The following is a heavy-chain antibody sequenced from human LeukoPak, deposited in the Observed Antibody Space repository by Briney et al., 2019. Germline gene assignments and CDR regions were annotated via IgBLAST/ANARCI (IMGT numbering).Heavy chain of an antibody. V-gene: IGHV3-7*01. CDR2: IKQDGSEK. CDR1: GFTFSSYW. Sequence: GGSLRLSCAASGFTFSSYWMSCVRQAPGKGLEWVANIKQDGSEKYYVDSGKGRFTISRDNAKNSLYLKMNSLRAEDTAVYYCVKGRRNPYRPEGPFDPWGQGTLVTVSS. J-gene: IGHJ5*02. CDR3: VKGRRNPYRPEGPFDP. D-gene: IGHD1-14*01.